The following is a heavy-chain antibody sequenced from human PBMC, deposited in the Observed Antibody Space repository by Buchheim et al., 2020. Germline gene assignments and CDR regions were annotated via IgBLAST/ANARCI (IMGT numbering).Heavy chain of an antibody. CDR3: ARDRHYYDSSGHLPRYYYYYGMDV. CDR1: GFTFSSYA. Sequence: QVQLVESGGGVVQPGRSLRLSCAASGFTFSSYAMHWVRQAPGKGLEWVAVISYDGSNKYYADSVKGRFTISRDNSKNTLYLQMNSLRAEDTAVYYCARDRHYYDSSGHLPRYYYYYGMDVWGQGTT. J-gene: IGHJ6*02. D-gene: IGHD3-22*01. CDR2: ISYDGSNK. V-gene: IGHV3-30*04.